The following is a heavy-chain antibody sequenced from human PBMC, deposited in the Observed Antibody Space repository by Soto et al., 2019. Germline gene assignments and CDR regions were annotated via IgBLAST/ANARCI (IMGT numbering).Heavy chain of an antibody. CDR2: IYSGGET. CDR3: ARRGLRGHYMDV. Sequence: LVESGGGLVLPGGSLRLSCAASGFIVNNKYINWARQAPGTGLEWVSSIYSGGETYYTDSVKGRFVVSRDNSENTLYLQMNSLRAEDTAVYFCARRGLRGHYMDVWGKGTTVTVSS. V-gene: IGHV3-66*04. J-gene: IGHJ6*03. CDR1: GFIVNNKY. D-gene: IGHD2-15*01.